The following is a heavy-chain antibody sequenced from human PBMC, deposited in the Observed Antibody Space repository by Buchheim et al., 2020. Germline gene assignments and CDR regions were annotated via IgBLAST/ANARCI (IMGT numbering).Heavy chain of an antibody. J-gene: IGHJ6*02. D-gene: IGHD3-3*01. CDR2: MNPNSGNT. V-gene: IGHV1-8*01. Sequence: QVQLVQSGAEVKKPGASVKVSCKASGYTFTSYNINWVRQAPGQGLEWMGWMNPNSGNTGYAQKFQGRVTMTRNTSISTAYMELSSLRSEDTAVYYCARSQPWEYYDFWSGYDGMDVWGQGTT. CDR3: ARSQPWEYYDFWSGYDGMDV. CDR1: GYTFTSYN.